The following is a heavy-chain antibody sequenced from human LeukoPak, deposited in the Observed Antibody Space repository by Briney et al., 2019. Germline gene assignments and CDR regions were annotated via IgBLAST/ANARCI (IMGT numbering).Heavy chain of an antibody. D-gene: IGHD3-3*01. CDR2: ISSSSSTM. V-gene: IGHV3-48*01. Sequence: PGGSLRLSCAASGFTFSSYSMNWVRQAPGKGLEWVSYISSSSSTMYYADSVKGRFTISRDNSKNTLYLQMNSLRAEDTAVYYCAKDQSNFWSGYLDYWGQGTLVTVSS. CDR1: GFTFSSYS. J-gene: IGHJ4*02. CDR3: AKDQSNFWSGYLDY.